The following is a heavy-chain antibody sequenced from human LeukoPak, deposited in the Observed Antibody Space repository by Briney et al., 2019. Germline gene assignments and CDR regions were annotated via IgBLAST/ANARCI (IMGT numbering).Heavy chain of an antibody. CDR3: GLLGSLKLGVAGHYWYFNL. CDR2: ISGSGINT. D-gene: IGHD6-19*01. V-gene: IGHV3-23*01. Sequence: GGSLRLSCTASGFTFSNYAMSWVRQAPGKGLEWVSTISGSGINTYYPDSVKGRFSISRDNSKTTLYLQINSLRAEDTAVYYYGLLGSLKLGVAGHYWYFNLWGRGTLVTVSS. J-gene: IGHJ2*01. CDR1: GFTFSNYA.